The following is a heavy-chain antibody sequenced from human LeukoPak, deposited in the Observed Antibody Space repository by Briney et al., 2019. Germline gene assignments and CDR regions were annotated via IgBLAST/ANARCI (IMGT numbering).Heavy chain of an antibody. D-gene: IGHD4-23*01. CDR1: GGSISSYY. V-gene: IGHV4-59*08. J-gene: IGHJ3*02. CDR3: ARANDYGGASDAFDI. Sequence: SETLSLTCTVSGGSISSYYWSWIRQPPGKGLEWIGYIYYSGSTNYNPPLKSRVTISVDTSKNQFSLKLSSVTAADTAVYYCARANDYGGASDAFDIWGQGTMVTVSS. CDR2: IYYSGST.